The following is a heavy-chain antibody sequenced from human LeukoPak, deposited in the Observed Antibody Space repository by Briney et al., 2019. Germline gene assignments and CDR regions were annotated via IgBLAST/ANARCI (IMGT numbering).Heavy chain of an antibody. D-gene: IGHD3-9*01. CDR2: MNPNSGNT. J-gene: IGHJ5*02. CDR1: GYTFTSYD. CDR3: ARGPPGLRYFDWLSPTPRPKNWFDP. Sequence: ASVKVSCKASGYTFTSYDINWVRQATGQGLEWMGWMNPNSGNTGYAQKFQGRVTMTRNTSISTAYMELSSLRSEDTAVYYCARGPPGLRYFDWLSPTPRPKNWFDPWGQGTLVTVSS. V-gene: IGHV1-8*01.